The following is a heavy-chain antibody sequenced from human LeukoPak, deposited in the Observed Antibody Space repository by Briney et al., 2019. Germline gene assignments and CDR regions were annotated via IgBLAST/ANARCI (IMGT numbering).Heavy chain of an antibody. Sequence: SETLSLICAVSGGSISSSNWWSWVRQPPGKGLEWIGEIYHSGSTNYNPSLKSRVTISVDKSKNQFSLKLSSVTAADTAVYYCARNYYDSTSFFDYWGQGTLVTVSS. CDR1: GGSISSSNW. CDR2: IYHSGST. CDR3: ARNYYDSTSFFDY. J-gene: IGHJ4*02. D-gene: IGHD3-22*01. V-gene: IGHV4-4*02.